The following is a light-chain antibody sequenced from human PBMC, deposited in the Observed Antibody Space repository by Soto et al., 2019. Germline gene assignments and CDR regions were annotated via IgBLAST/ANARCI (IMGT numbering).Light chain of an antibody. CDR2: DVT. V-gene: IGLV2-14*01. CDR1: GDYKY. J-gene: IGLJ1*01. Sequence: QSALTQPASVSGSPGQSITISCTGSGDYKYVSWYQHHPGKAPKLMIYDVTNRPSGISNRFSGSKSGNTASLTISGLQTEDEADYYCSSYTTSSTYVFGTGTKLTVL. CDR3: SSYTTSSTYV.